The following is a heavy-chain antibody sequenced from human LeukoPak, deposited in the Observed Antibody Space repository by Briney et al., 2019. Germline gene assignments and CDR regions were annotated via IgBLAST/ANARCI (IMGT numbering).Heavy chain of an antibody. J-gene: IGHJ4*02. CDR3: ARVPLGSGWFHY. Sequence: GGSLRLSCAASGFTFSSYWMHWVRQAPGKGLVWVSRINSDGSSTSYADSVKGRFTISRDNAKNTLYLQMNSLRAEDTAVYYCARVPLGSGWFHYWGQGTLVTVSS. CDR2: INSDGSST. V-gene: IGHV3-74*01. D-gene: IGHD6-19*01. CDR1: GFTFSSYW.